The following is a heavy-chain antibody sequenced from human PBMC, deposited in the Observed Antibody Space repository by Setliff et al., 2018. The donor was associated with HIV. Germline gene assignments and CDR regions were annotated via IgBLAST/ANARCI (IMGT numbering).Heavy chain of an antibody. Sequence: GESLKISCAASGFTFSSFNMNWVRQAPGKGLEWVASVNPDGSEASSVGPMKGRFTVSRDNAKNSLSLQMNSLRVEDTAVYYCADPPSGFWGQGTLVTVSS. D-gene: IGHD3-10*01. CDR1: GFTFSSFN. J-gene: IGHJ4*02. CDR2: VNPDGSEA. CDR3: ADPPSGF. V-gene: IGHV3-7*01.